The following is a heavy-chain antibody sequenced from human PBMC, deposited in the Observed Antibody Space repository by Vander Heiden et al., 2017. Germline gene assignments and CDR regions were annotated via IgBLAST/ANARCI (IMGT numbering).Heavy chain of an antibody. J-gene: IGHJ1*01. CDR1: SSSYY. Sequence: SSSYYWGWIRQPPGKGLEGIGSIYYSGSTYYNPSLKTRVTISVDTSKNMFSLKLRCVTPEDTAVDYCARPGRARGGGEYFQHWGQGTLVTVSS. CDR3: ARPGRARGGGEYFQH. D-gene: IGHD3-16*01. V-gene: IGHV4-39*01. CDR2: IYYSGST.